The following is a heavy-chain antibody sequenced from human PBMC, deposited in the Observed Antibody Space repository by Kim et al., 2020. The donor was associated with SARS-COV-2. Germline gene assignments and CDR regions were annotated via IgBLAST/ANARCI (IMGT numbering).Heavy chain of an antibody. D-gene: IGHD3-10*01. V-gene: IGHV3-23*01. CDR3: AKDRVRFIIGFCSVAKREDC. Sequence: GGSLRLSCAASGFTFSSFAMRWVRQAPGKGLEWVSGICGSGGSTYYADSVKGRFTISRDNSKNTLFLQMDSLRVEDTAVYLCAKDRVRFIIGFCSVAKREDCWGQGTLVTVSA. CDR2: ICGSGGST. CDR1: GFTFSSFA. J-gene: IGHJ4*01.